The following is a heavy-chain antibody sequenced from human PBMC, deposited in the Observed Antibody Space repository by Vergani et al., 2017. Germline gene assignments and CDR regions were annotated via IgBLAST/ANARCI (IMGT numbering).Heavy chain of an antibody. CDR2: IFYSGTT. J-gene: IGHJ6*03. CDR1: GGSISSGDHC. D-gene: IGHD6-25*01. V-gene: IGHV4-31*11. Sequence: QVQLQESGPGVVKPSQTLSLTCAVSGGSISSGDHCWTWIRQRPGKGLEWIWYIFYSGTTYDNPSLRSRLTISVDTSQNQFTLKLRSVTAADTAVYYCARGDTQVPATSHFYYMDVWGKGTTVVVSS. CDR3: ARGDTQVPATSHFYYMDV.